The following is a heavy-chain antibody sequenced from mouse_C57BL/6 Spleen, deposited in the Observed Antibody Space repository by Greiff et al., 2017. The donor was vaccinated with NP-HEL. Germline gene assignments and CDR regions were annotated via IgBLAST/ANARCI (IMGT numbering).Heavy chain of an antibody. V-gene: IGHV1-19*01. Sequence: VQLQQSGPVLVKPGASVKMSCKASGYTFTDYYMNWVKQSHGKSLEWIGVINPYNGGTSYNQKFKGKATLTVDKSSSTAYMELNSLTSEDSAVDYCARAVAHFDYWGQGTTLTVSS. CDR2: INPYNGGT. J-gene: IGHJ2*01. CDR1: GYTFTDYY. CDR3: ARAVAHFDY. D-gene: IGHD1-3*01.